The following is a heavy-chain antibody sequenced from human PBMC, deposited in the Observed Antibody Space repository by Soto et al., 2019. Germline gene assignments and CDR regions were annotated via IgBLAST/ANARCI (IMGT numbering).Heavy chain of an antibody. J-gene: IGHJ6*02. CDR1: GFTFDDYG. D-gene: IGHD6-19*01. Sequence: EVQLVESGGGVVRPGGSLRLSCAASGFTFDDYGVSWVRQAPGKGLEWVSGINWNGGSTGYADSVKGRFTISRDNAKNSLYLQMNSLRAEDTALYYCARAQRGGSGWDYYYYGMDVWGQGTTVTVSS. CDR3: ARAQRGGSGWDYYYYGMDV. CDR2: INWNGGST. V-gene: IGHV3-20*04.